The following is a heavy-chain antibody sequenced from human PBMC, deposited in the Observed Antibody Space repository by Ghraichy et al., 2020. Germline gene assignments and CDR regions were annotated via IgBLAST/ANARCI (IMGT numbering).Heavy chain of an antibody. Sequence: ASVKVSCKASGYTFTSYGISWVRQAPGQGLEWMGWISAYNGNTNYAQKLQGRVTMTTDTSTSTAYMELRSLRSDDTAVYYCARDRYYYDSSGYYYDPLFRYWGQGTQVTVSS. J-gene: IGHJ4*02. CDR3: ARDRYYYDSSGYYYDPLFRY. V-gene: IGHV1-18*04. CDR2: ISAYNGNT. D-gene: IGHD3-22*01. CDR1: GYTFTSYG.